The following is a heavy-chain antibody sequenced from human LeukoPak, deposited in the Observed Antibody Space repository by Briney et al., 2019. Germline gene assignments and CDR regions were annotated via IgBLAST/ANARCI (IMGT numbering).Heavy chain of an antibody. D-gene: IGHD5-18*01. V-gene: IGHV3-7*01. CDR1: GFTFSSYW. CDR2: INQDGSEK. J-gene: IGHJ4*02. CDR3: ARHRGYSYGYRDY. Sequence: GRSLRLSCAASGFTFSSYWMSWVRQAPGKGLEWVANINQDGSEKYYVDSVKGRFTMSRDNAKNSLYLQMNSLRAEDTAVYYCARHRGYSYGYRDYWGQGTLVTVSS.